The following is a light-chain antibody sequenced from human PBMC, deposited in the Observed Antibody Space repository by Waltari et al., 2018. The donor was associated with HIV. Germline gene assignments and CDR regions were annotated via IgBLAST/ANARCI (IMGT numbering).Light chain of an antibody. CDR3: HSYDSSLDGWV. Sequence: QSVLTQPPSVSGAPGQRVTISCTGSSSNIGADYHVHWYQQLPGTAPNRLIYGYNNRPSGVPDRFSGSKSGTSASLAITGLQAEDEADYYCHSYDSSLDGWVFGGGTKLTVL. CDR2: GYN. CDR1: SSNIGADYH. J-gene: IGLJ3*02. V-gene: IGLV1-40*01.